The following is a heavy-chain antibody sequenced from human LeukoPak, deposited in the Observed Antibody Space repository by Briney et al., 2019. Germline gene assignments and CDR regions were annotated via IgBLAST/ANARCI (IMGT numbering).Heavy chain of an antibody. CDR1: GGTFSSYA. CDR3: AKDIWSKAAVGRGGFDP. D-gene: IGHD6-13*01. CDR2: IIPIFGTA. V-gene: IGHV1-69*13. J-gene: IGHJ5*02. Sequence: ASVKVSCKASGGTFSSYAISWVRQAPGQGLEWMGGIIPIFGTANYAQKFQGRVTITADESTSTAYMELSSLRAKDTAVYNCAKDIWSKAAVGRGGFDPWGQGTLVAVTS.